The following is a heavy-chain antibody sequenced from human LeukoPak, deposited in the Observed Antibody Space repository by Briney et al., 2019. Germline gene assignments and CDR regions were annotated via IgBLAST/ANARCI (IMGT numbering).Heavy chain of an antibody. CDR1: GYTFTGYY. Sequence: ASVKVSCKASGYTFTGYYMHWVRQAPGQGLEWMGWINPNSGGTNYAQKLQGRVTMTTDTSTSTAYMELRSLRSDDTAVYYCARLSTYTGTTPDDYWGQGTLVTVSS. D-gene: IGHD1-1*01. CDR3: ARLSTYTGTTPDDY. J-gene: IGHJ4*02. CDR2: INPNSGGT. V-gene: IGHV1-2*02.